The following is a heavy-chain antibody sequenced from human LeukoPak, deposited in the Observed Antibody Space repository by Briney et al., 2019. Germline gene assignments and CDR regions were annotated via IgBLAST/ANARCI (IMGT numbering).Heavy chain of an antibody. V-gene: IGHV1-3*01. CDR1: GYTFTSYA. J-gene: IGHJ4*02. D-gene: IGHD3-22*01. CDR2: INAGNGNT. CDR3: ARDHYYDSSGLDY. Sequence: ASVKVSCKASGYTFTSYAMHWVRQAPGQRLEWMGWINAGNGNTKCSQKFQGRVTITRDTSASTAYMELSSLRSEDTAVYYCARDHYYDSSGLDYWGQGTLVTVSS.